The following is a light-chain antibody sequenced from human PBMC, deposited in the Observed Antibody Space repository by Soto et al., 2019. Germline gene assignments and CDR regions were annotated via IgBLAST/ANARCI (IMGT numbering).Light chain of an antibody. J-gene: IGKJ1*01. V-gene: IGKV3-20*01. Sequence: IVMTQSPATFSVSPGERANLSCRASQSVSSNLAWYQQKPGQAPRLLIYGASNRATGIPDRFSGSGSGTDFTLTISRLEPEDFAVYYCQQYGSSGTFGQGTKVDIK. CDR1: QSVSSN. CDR2: GAS. CDR3: QQYGSSGT.